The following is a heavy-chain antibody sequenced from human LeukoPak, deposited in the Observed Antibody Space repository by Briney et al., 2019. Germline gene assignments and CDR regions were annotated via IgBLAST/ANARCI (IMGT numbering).Heavy chain of an antibody. D-gene: IGHD3-22*01. CDR1: GYTFTGYY. Sequence: ASVKVSCKASGYTFTGYYMHWVRQAHGQGLEWMGWINPNSGGTNYAQKFQGRVTMTRDTSISTAYMELSRLRSDDTAVYYCARAVTMIVVAIDYWGQGTLVTVSS. V-gene: IGHV1-2*02. J-gene: IGHJ4*02. CDR3: ARAVTMIVVAIDY. CDR2: INPNSGGT.